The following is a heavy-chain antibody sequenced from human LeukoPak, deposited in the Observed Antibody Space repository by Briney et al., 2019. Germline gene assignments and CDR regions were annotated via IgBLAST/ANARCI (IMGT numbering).Heavy chain of an antibody. V-gene: IGHV3-11*04. CDR2: ISSSGSTI. D-gene: IGHD6-19*01. CDR1: GDSISSNNYY. J-gene: IGHJ3*02. CDR3: ARGRGGISVAATSAFDI. Sequence: LSLTCTVSGDSISSNNYYWGGIRQAPRKGLEWVSYISSSGSTIYYADSVKGRFTISRNNAKNSLYLQMNSLRAEDTAVYYCARGRGGISVAATSAFDIWGQGTMVTVSS.